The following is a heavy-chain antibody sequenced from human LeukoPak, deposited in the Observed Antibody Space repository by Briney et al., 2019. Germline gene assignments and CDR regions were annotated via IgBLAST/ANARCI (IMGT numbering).Heavy chain of an antibody. V-gene: IGHV4-34*01. CDR2: INHSGST. J-gene: IGHJ6*03. CDR3: ARWPTYYYDSSGYLHYYYYMDV. CDR1: GGSFSGYY. Sequence: PSETLSLTCAVYGGSFSGYYWSWIRQPPGKGLEWIGEINHSGSTNYNPSLKSRVTISVDTSKHQFSLKLSSVTAAYTAVYYCARWPTYYYDSSGYLHYYYYMDVWGKGTTVTVSS. D-gene: IGHD3-22*01.